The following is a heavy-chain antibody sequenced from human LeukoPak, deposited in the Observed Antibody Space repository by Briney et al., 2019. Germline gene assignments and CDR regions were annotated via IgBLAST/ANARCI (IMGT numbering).Heavy chain of an antibody. CDR2: IYYSGNT. J-gene: IGHJ4*02. CDR1: GGSISSSSYY. D-gene: IGHD6-19*01. V-gene: IGHV4-39*01. Sequence: SETLSLTCTVSGGSISSSSYYWGWIRQPPGKGLEWIGSIYYSGNTYYNPSLKSRVTISVDTSKNQFSLKLSSVTAADTAVYYCARHGSIAVAGHFDYWGQGTLVTVSS. CDR3: ARHGSIAVAGHFDY.